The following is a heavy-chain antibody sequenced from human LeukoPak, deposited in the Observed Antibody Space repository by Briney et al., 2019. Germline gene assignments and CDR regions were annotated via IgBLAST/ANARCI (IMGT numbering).Heavy chain of an antibody. D-gene: IGHD5-18*01. V-gene: IGHV3-21*04. CDR1: GFTFSSYS. J-gene: IGHJ4*02. Sequence: GGSLRLSCAASGFTFSSYSMNWVRQAPGKGLEWVSSISSSSSYIYYADSVKGRSTISRDNAKNSLYLQMNSLRAEDTAVYYCARRTAMEQYFDYWGQGTLVTVSS. CDR2: ISSSSSYI. CDR3: ARRTAMEQYFDY.